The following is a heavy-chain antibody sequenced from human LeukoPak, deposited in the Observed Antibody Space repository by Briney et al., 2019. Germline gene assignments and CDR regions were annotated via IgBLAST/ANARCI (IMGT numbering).Heavy chain of an antibody. CDR2: IKSDGSST. D-gene: IGHD6-19*01. Sequence: GGSLRLSCAASGFTFSSYWMHWVRQVPGKGLVWVLRIKSDGSSTSYADSVKGRFTISRDNAKNTLYLQMNSLRVEDTALYYCARADSGYSSGQFDSWGQGTLVTVSS. J-gene: IGHJ4*02. V-gene: IGHV3-74*01. CDR1: GFTFSSYW. CDR3: ARADSGYSSGQFDS.